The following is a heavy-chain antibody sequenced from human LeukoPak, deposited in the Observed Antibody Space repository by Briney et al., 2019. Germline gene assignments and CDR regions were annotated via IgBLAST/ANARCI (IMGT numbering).Heavy chain of an antibody. CDR2: IYYSGST. CDR3: ARYCGGDCPDAFDI. CDR1: GGSISSSSYY. Sequence: PSETLSLTCTVSGGSISSSSYYWSWIRQPPGKGLEWIGYIYYSGSTNYNPSLKSRVTISVDTSKNQFSLKLSFVTAADTAVYYCARYCGGDCPDAFDIWGQGTMVTVSS. J-gene: IGHJ3*02. D-gene: IGHD2-21*02. V-gene: IGHV4-61*01.